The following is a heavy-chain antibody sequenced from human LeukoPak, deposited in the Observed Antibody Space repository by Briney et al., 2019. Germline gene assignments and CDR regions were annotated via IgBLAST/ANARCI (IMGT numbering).Heavy chain of an antibody. CDR2: IYYSGNT. V-gene: IGHV4-59*08. J-gene: IGHJ4*02. CDR3: ARTDVLTGYSGLYYFDY. D-gene: IGHD3-9*01. CDR1: GGSISSYY. Sequence: SETLSLTCTVSGGSISSYYWSWIRQAPGKGLEWIGYIYYSGNTNYNPSLKSRATISVDTSKNQFSLMLSSVTAADTAIYYCARTDVLTGYSGLYYFDYWGQGTLVTVSS.